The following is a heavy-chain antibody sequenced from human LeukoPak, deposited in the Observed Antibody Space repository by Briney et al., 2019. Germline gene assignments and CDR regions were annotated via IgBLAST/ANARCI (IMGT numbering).Heavy chain of an antibody. CDR1: GFTFSSYW. J-gene: IGHJ4*02. Sequence: GGSLRLSCAASGFTFSSYWMSWVRQAPGKGLEWVANIKQDGSEKYYVDSVKGRFTISRDNAKNSLYLQMNSLRAEDTAVYYCARDRYVGAAAGKGLFDYWGQGTLVTVSS. D-gene: IGHD6-13*01. CDR3: ARDRYVGAAAGKGLFDY. V-gene: IGHV3-7*01. CDR2: IKQDGSEK.